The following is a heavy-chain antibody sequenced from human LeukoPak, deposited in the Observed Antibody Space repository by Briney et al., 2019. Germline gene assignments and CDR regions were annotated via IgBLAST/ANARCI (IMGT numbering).Heavy chain of an antibody. J-gene: IGHJ5*02. CDR1: GGSFSGYY. V-gene: IGHV4-34*01. CDR3: ARRVNYYDSSGYYYTWFDP. CDR2: INHSGST. D-gene: IGHD3-22*01. Sequence: PSETLSLTCAVYGGSFSGYYWSWIRRPPGKGLEWIGEINHSGSTNYNPSLKSRVTISVDTSKNQFSLKLSSVTAADTAVYYCARRVNYYDSSGYYYTWFDPWGQGTLVTVSS.